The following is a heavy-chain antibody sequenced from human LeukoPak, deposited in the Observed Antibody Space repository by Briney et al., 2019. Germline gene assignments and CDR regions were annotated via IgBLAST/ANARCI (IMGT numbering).Heavy chain of an antibody. CDR2: INHSGST. V-gene: IGHV4-34*01. CDR3: ARDSSGYFYYFDY. J-gene: IGHJ4*02. Sequence: PSETLSLTCAVYGGSFSGYYWSWIRQPPGKGLEWIGEINHSGSTYYNPSLKSRVTISVDTSKNQFSLKLSSVTAADTAVYYCARDSSGYFYYFDYWGQGTLVTVSS. CDR1: GGSFSGYY. D-gene: IGHD3-22*01.